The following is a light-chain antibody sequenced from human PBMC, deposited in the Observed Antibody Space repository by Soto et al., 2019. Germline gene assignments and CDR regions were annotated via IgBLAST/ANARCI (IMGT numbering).Light chain of an antibody. Sequence: GERVAITCRASQSVSMWLAWYQQKAGKAPRLLIYDASNLESGVPSRFSGSGSGTEFTLTISNLQPEDSAIYYCHQYNTFLTWTFGQGTRVEIK. CDR1: QSVSMW. CDR3: HQYNTFLTWT. J-gene: IGKJ1*01. CDR2: DAS. V-gene: IGKV1-5*01.